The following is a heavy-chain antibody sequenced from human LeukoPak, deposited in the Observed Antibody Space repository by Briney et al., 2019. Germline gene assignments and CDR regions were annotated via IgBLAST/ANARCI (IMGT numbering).Heavy chain of an antibody. CDR1: GFTFSSYA. Sequence: PGGCLRLSCAASGFTFSSYAMAWVRQAPDKGLEWVSAISGSDGSTYYADSVKGRFTISRDDSQNTLYLQMNSLSAEDTAVYYCAKVETSGGANCYALDYWGQGTLVTVSS. J-gene: IGHJ4*02. CDR3: AKVETSGGANCYALDY. V-gene: IGHV3-23*01. D-gene: IGHD2-2*01. CDR2: ISGSDGST.